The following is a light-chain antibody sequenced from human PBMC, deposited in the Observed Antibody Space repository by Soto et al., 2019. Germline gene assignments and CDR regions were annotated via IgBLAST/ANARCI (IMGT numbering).Light chain of an antibody. CDR3: QQYHNTPIT. J-gene: IGKJ5*01. CDR1: QSVSSNY. V-gene: IGKV3-20*01. CDR2: GVS. Sequence: VVWSQSPCTLTLSPLERATLSCMSSQSVSSNYLAWYQQIPDQAPSLLIYGVSSRAAGIPDRFSGSGSGTDFTLTINRLEPEDFAVYYCQQYHNTPITFGQGTRLEI.